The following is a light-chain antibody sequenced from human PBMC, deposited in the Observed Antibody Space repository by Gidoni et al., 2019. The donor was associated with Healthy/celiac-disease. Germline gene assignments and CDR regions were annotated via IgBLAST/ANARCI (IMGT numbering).Light chain of an antibody. CDR1: QSVTSY. V-gene: IGKV3-11*01. CDR3: QQRSNWPIT. CDR2: DAS. J-gene: IGKJ5*01. Sequence: EIVLTQSPAPLSLSPGERATLSCRASQSVTSYLAWYQQKHGQAPRLLIYDASNRATGIPARFSGSGSGTEFTLTISSLVPEDFAVYYCQQRSNWPITCGQGTRLEIK.